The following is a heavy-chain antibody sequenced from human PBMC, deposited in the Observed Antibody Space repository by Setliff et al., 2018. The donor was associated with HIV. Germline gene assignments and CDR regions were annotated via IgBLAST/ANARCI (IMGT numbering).Heavy chain of an antibody. CDR2: INHSGRT. J-gene: IGHJ4*02. Sequence: SETLSLTCAVYGGSFSDYYWSWIRQPPGKGLEWIGEINHSGRTIQSPSLGSRVTTSVDTSKKQFSLRLTSVTAADTAVYYCARGVRDNSGWSSYYFDYWGQGTLVIVS. V-gene: IGHV4-34*01. CDR3: ARGVRDNSGWSSYYFDY. CDR1: GGSFSDYY. D-gene: IGHD6-19*01.